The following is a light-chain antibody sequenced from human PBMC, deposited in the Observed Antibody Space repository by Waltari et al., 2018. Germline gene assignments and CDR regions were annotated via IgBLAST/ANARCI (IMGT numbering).Light chain of an antibody. V-gene: IGLV1-40*01. J-gene: IGLJ2*01. CDR2: ANR. CDR3: QSFDNSLSGVV. Sequence: QSVLTQPPSVSGAPGQRVTISCTGSRSNIGAGYDVHWYQQLPGTAPKLLIYANRRRPSGVPDRFSGSKSGTSASLAITGLQAEDGAAYYCQSFDNSLSGVVFGGGTKLTVL. CDR1: RSNIGAGYD.